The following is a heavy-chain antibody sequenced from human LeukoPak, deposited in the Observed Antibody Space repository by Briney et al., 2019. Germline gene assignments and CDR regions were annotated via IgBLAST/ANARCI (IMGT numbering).Heavy chain of an antibody. D-gene: IGHD3-9*01. Sequence: GGALRVSCVASGFTLSSYSMKWVRQAPERGGERVSYISSISRTIYYAGSVKGRFTISRDNAKNTLYLQMNSLRAVDTAVYYCARDLRQFYDILTGYYRTALDYWGQGTLVTVSS. CDR3: ARDLRQFYDILTGYYRTALDY. CDR1: GFTLSSYS. CDR2: ISSISRTI. J-gene: IGHJ4*02. V-gene: IGHV3-48*01.